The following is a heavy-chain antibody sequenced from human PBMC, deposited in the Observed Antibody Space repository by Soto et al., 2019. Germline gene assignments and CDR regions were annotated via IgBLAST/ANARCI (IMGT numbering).Heavy chain of an antibody. V-gene: IGHV4-4*02. CDR3: ARAPGVVVGTSILSSWFDP. J-gene: IGHJ5*02. CDR2: IYSSGTT. D-gene: IGHD2-21*02. CDR1: GDSIRTSNW. Sequence: QVQLQESGPGLVKSSGTLSLACTVSGDSIRTSNWWSWVRQTPGKGLEWIGVIYSSGTTNFNPSLMSRVSISVDRSRSQVSLNLTPVTAADTAGYFCARAPGVVVGTSILSSWFDPWGQGTLVIVSS.